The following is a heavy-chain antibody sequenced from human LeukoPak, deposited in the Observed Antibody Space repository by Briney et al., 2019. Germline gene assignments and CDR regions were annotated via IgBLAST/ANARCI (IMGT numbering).Heavy chain of an antibody. V-gene: IGHV3-48*03. J-gene: IGHJ5*02. CDR3: ARGGHWLDP. CDR1: GFTFSSFG. Sequence: GGCLRLSCAASGFTFSSFGMTGVRQAPGKGPEWISYISSSGSTMYYADSVKGRFTISRDNAKNSFFLQMNSLRVEDTAVYFCARGGHWLDPWGQGTMVTVSP. CDR2: ISSSGSTM.